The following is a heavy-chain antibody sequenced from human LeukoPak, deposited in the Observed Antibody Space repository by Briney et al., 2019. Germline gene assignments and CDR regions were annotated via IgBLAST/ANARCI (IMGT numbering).Heavy chain of an antibody. Sequence: PGGSLRLSCAASGFAFSSYWMSWVRQAPGKGLEWVANINQDGSEEYYVDSVKGRCTISRDKAKNSLYLQMNSLKDEDTSVYYCASSRNWGQGTLVTVSS. V-gene: IGHV3-7*02. CDR3: ASSRN. J-gene: IGHJ4*02. CDR2: INQDGSEE. CDR1: GFAFSSYW.